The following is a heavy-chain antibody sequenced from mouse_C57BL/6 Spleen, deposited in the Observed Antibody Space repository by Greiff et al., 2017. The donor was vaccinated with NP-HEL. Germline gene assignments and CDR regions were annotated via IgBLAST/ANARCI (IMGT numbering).Heavy chain of an antibody. CDR3: ARSAMDY. V-gene: IGHV1-69*01. CDR1: GYTFTSYW. J-gene: IGHJ4*01. CDR2: IDPSDSYT. Sequence: QVQLQQPGAELVMPGASVKLSCKASGYTFTSYWMHWVKQRPGQGLEWIGEIDPSDSYTNYNQKFKGKSTLTVDKSSSTAYMQLSSLTSEDSAVYYCARSAMDYWGQGTSVTVSS.